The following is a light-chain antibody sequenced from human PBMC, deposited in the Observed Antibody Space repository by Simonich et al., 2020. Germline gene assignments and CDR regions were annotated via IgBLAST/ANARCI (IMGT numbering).Light chain of an antibody. J-gene: IGLJ2*01. CDR3: SSYTSSSTVV. V-gene: IGLV2-14*03. CDR1: SSDVGGYNY. CDR2: DVS. Sequence: QSALTQPASVSGSPGQSITISCTGTSSDVGGYNYVSWYQQHPGKAPKLMIYDVSNQPSGVSNRFSGSKPGNTASLTISGLQAEDEADYYCSSYTSSSTVVFGGGTKLTVL.